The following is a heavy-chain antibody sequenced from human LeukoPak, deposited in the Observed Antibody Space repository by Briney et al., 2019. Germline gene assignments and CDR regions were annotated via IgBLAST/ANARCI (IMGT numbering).Heavy chain of an antibody. D-gene: IGHD3-3*01. CDR3: ARDSYDFWSGYYYMDV. V-gene: IGHV1-8*03. Sequence: ASVKVSCKASGYTFTSYDINWVRQATGQGLEWMGWMNPNSGNTGYAQKFQGRVTITRNTSISTAYMELSSLRSEDTAVYYCARDSYDFWSGYYYMDVWGKGTTVTVSS. CDR2: MNPNSGNT. CDR1: GYTFTSYD. J-gene: IGHJ6*04.